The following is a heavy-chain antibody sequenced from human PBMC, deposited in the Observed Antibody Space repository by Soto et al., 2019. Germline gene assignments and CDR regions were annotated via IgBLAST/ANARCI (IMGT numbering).Heavy chain of an antibody. V-gene: IGHV1-18*04. CDR3: ARDIWPGKDRNFDY. CDR1: AHTFTSYG. D-gene: IGHD3-16*01. Sequence: ASVKVSCKASAHTFTSYGISWVRQAPGQGLEWMGWISAYNGNTNYVQKFQGRVTMTTDTSTSTAYMELRSLRSDDTAVYYCARDIWPGKDRNFDYWGQGNLVTVSS. J-gene: IGHJ4*02. CDR2: ISAYNGNT.